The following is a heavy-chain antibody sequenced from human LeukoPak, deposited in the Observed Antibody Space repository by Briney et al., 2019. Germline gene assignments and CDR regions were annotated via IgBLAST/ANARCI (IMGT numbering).Heavy chain of an antibody. CDR2: INAGNGNT. J-gene: IGHJ6*02. CDR1: GYTFTSYA. CDR3: ARDRSSGWLGSYYYYGMDV. V-gene: IGHV1-3*01. Sequence: ASVKVSCKASGYTFTSYAMHWVRQAPGQRLEWMGWINAGNGNTKYSQKFQGRVTITRDTSASTAYMELSSLRSEDTAVYYCARDRSSGWLGSYYYYGMDVWGQGTTVTVSS. D-gene: IGHD6-19*01.